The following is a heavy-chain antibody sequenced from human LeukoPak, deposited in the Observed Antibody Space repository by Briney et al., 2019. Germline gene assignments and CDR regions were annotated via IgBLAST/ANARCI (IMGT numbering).Heavy chain of an antibody. CDR1: GFTFSNAR. J-gene: IGHJ4*02. D-gene: IGHD6-13*01. CDR2: IKSKTDGGTT. Sequence: PGGSLRLSCAASGFTFSNARMSWVRQSPGKGLEWVGRIKSKTDGGTTDYAAPVKGRFTMSRDDSTNTLCLQMNSLRTEATAVYYCTVRIAAAGTGDWGQGTLVTVSS. V-gene: IGHV3-15*01. CDR3: TVRIAAAGTGD.